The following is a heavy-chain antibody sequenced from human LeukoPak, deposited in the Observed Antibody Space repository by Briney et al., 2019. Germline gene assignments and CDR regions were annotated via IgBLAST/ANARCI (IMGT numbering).Heavy chain of an antibody. CDR1: AFTFSSYT. J-gene: IGHJ4*02. D-gene: IGHD2-2*03. CDR2: ISNSGGST. CDR3: VKDGYVSWAYQLSHFDY. Sequence: GGSLRLSCAASAFTFSSYTMSWVRQAPGKGLEWVSAISNSGGSTYYADSVKGRFTISRDNSKNTVYLQMNSLSAEDTAVYSCVKDGYVSWAYQLSHFDYWGQGTLVTVSS. V-gene: IGHV3-23*01.